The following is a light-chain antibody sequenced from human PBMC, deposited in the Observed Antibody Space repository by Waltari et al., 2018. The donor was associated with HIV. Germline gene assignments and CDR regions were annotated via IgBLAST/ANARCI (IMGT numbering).Light chain of an antibody. Sequence: EIVLTQSPATLSLSPGERATLSCRASQSVSNFLAWYQHKSGQAPRLLIFDASNRATGIPARFSGSGSGTDFTLTSSSLEPEDFAVYYCQQRSDWRRLTFGGGTKLEIK. CDR1: QSVSNF. CDR3: QQRSDWRRLT. V-gene: IGKV3-11*01. J-gene: IGKJ4*01. CDR2: DAS.